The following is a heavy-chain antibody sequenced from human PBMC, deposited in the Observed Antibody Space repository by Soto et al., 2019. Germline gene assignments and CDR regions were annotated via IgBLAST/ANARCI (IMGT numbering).Heavy chain of an antibody. CDR3: ATRGGSSSWTSRYYYYGMDV. V-gene: IGHV4-59*01. Sequence: SETLSLTCTVSGGSISSYYWSWIRQPPGKGLEWIGYIYYSGSTNYNPSLKSRVTISVDTSKNQFSLKLSSVTAADTAVYYCATRGGSSSWTSRYYYYGMDVWGQGTTVTVSS. CDR1: GGSISSYY. D-gene: IGHD6-13*01. J-gene: IGHJ6*02. CDR2: IYYSGST.